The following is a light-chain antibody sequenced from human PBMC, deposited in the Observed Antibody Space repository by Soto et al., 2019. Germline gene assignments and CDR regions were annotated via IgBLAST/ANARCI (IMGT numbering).Light chain of an antibody. V-gene: IGLV2-14*03. J-gene: IGLJ1*01. CDR1: SSDVGVCDY. CDR2: DVS. Sequence: QSVLTQPASVSGSPGQSITVSCTGTSSDVGVCDYVSWYQQHPGKAPKLIIYDVSNRPSGVSDRFSGSKSGNTASLTISGLQAEDAADYYCSSYTSSITLFVFGSGTKV. CDR3: SSYTSSITLFV.